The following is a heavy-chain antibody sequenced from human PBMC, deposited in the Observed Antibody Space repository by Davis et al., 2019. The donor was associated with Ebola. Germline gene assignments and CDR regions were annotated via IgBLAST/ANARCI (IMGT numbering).Heavy chain of an antibody. D-gene: IGHD3-3*01. Sequence: ASVKVSCKASGYTFTSYGISWVRQAPGQGLEWMGWISAYNGNTNYAQKLQGRVTMTTDTSTSTAYMELRSLRSDDTAVYYCARDTPGDEFTIFGVVIFPYGMDVWGQGTTVTVSS. V-gene: IGHV1-18*01. CDR1: GYTFTSYG. J-gene: IGHJ6*02. CDR3: ARDTPGDEFTIFGVVIFPYGMDV. CDR2: ISAYNGNT.